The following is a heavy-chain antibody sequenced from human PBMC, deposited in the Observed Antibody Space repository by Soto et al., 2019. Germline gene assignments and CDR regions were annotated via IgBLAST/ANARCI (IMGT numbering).Heavy chain of an antibody. D-gene: IGHD6-13*01. CDR1: GFTFGASN. V-gene: IGHV3-73*01. Sequence: GGSLILSCAASGFTFGASNLQWVRQASGKGLEWLGRIGSKGETYATTYAASVKGRFTISRDDSKKTAYLQMNNLESEDTAVYYCAKGSIAAADFFDYWGQGTLVTVSS. J-gene: IGHJ4*02. CDR2: IGSKGETYAT. CDR3: AKGSIAAADFFDY.